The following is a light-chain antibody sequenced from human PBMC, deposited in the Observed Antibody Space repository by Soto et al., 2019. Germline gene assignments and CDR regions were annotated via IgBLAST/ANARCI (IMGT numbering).Light chain of an antibody. V-gene: IGKV3-11*01. J-gene: IGKJ1*01. CDR1: QNISNY. CDR3: QPYISSQWTCGQWT. CDR2: DAS. Sequence: IVLTQSPASLSLSPGKRATLSCRASQNISNYLIWYQQKPGQAPRLLIYDASTRASGVPSRVSGSGSGTDFTLTNNRLEPEDSAIYFCQPYISSQWTCGQWTFGQGTKVDIK.